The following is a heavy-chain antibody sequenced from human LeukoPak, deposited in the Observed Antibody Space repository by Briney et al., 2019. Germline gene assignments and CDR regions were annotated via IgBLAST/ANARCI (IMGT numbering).Heavy chain of an antibody. Sequence: GGSLRLSCAASGFTFSNAWMNWVRQAPGKGLEWVSSISSSSSYIYYADSVKGRFTISRDNAKNSLYLQMNSLRAEDTAVYYCAREKAAAHPYYMDVWGKGTTVTVSS. CDR2: ISSSSSYI. V-gene: IGHV3-21*01. J-gene: IGHJ6*03. D-gene: IGHD2-2*01. CDR1: GFTFSNAW. CDR3: AREKAAAHPYYMDV.